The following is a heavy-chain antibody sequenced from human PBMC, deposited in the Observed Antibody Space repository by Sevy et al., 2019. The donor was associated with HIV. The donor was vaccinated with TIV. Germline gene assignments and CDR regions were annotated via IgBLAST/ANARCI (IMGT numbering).Heavy chain of an antibody. J-gene: IGHJ4*02. V-gene: IGHV1-8*01. CDR1: GYTFTSYD. CDR2: MNPNSGNT. Sequence: ASVKVSCKASGYTFTSYDINWVRQATGQGLEWMGWMNPNSGNTGYAQKFQGRVTMTRNTSISTAYMELSSLRSEDTAVYYCAGGYYDSSGYTYYFDYWGQGTLVTVSS. CDR3: AGGYYDSSGYTYYFDY. D-gene: IGHD3-22*01.